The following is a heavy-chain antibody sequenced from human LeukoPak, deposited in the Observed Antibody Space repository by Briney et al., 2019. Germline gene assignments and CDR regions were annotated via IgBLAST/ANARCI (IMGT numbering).Heavy chain of an antibody. J-gene: IGHJ5*02. CDR3: ARGSRSTGWYLGSAWFDP. CDR1: GGSFSGYY. V-gene: IGHV4-34*01. D-gene: IGHD6-19*01. Sequence: SETLSLTCAVYGGSFSGYYWSWIRQPPGKGLEWIGEINHSGSTNYNPSLKSRVTISVDTSKNQFSLKLSSVTAADTAVYYCARGSRSTGWYLGSAWFDPWGQGTLVTVSS. CDR2: INHSGST.